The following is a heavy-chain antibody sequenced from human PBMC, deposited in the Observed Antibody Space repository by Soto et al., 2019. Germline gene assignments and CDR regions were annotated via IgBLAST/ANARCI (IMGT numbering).Heavy chain of an antibody. Sequence: SVKVSCKASGFTFFTSSIQWVRQARGQRLEWMGWIVVGSSNTNYAQKFQERVTITRDMSTNTAYMELTSLRSEDTAVYYCAADPYCGGDCYFDYWGQGTMVTVSS. D-gene: IGHD2-21*02. CDR1: GFTFFTSS. CDR2: IVVGSSNT. CDR3: AADPYCGGDCYFDY. V-gene: IGHV1-58*02. J-gene: IGHJ4*02.